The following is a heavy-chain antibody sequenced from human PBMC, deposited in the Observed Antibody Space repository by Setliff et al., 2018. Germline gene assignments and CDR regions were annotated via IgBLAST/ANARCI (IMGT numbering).Heavy chain of an antibody. CDR1: GYSFLSYG. CDR3: ARPRSNYNRGAFSI. D-gene: IGHD3-10*01. Sequence: ASVKVSCKASGYSFLSYGITWVRQAPGQGLEWMGWISAQDGNTIYAQNFQGRVTMTTDTSTSTAYMELRSLRSDDTAVYYCARPRSNYNRGAFSIWGQGTMVTVSS. J-gene: IGHJ3*02. CDR2: ISAQDGNT. V-gene: IGHV1-18*01.